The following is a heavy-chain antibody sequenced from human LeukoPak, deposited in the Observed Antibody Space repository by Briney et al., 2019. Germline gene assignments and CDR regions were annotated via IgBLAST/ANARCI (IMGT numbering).Heavy chain of an antibody. J-gene: IGHJ3*02. D-gene: IGHD2-15*01. CDR3: ARGVPNSEYCSGGSCYSFVAFDI. Sequence: ASVKVSCKASGYTFTSYDINWVRQATGQGLEWMGWMNPKSGNTGYAQKFQGRVTMTRNTSISTAYMELSSLRSEDTAVYYCARGVPNSEYCSGGSCYSFVAFDIWGQGTMVTVSS. V-gene: IGHV1-8*01. CDR2: MNPKSGNT. CDR1: GYTFTSYD.